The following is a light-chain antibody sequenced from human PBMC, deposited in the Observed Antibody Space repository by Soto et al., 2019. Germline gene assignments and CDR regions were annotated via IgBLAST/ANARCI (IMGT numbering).Light chain of an antibody. Sequence: EIVLTQSPATLSLSPGERATLSCRASQSVSSYLAWYKHKPGQAPRLLIYDASNRATGIPARFSGSGSGTDFTLTIRSLEPEDFAVYYCQQRSNWITFGQGTRLEIK. CDR2: DAS. CDR3: QQRSNWIT. CDR1: QSVSSY. J-gene: IGKJ5*01. V-gene: IGKV3-11*01.